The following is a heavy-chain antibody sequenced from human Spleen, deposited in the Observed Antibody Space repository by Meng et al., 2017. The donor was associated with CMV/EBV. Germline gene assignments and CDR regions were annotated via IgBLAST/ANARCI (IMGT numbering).Heavy chain of an antibody. V-gene: IGHV3-66*01. J-gene: IGHJ4*02. CDR3: ARTSMTGRHFDH. Sequence: EVQRVGVGGGLVQAGGSLSVCCAASGFTVGGNYRGWVRQAPGGGLQWVSILYGGGTAFYAESVKGRFTISRDNSKNTLFLQMNSLRGEDTAVYFCARTSMTGRHFDHWGRGTLVTVSS. CDR2: LYGGGTA. CDR1: GFTVGGNY. D-gene: IGHD6-6*01.